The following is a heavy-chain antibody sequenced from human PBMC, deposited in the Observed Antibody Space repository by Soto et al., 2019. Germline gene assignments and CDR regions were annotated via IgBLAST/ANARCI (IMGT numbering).Heavy chain of an antibody. D-gene: IGHD2-21*02. V-gene: IGHV1-69*13. CDR3: ARGGSSDWQVAFDI. J-gene: IGHJ3*02. CDR1: GGVFSNYV. CDR2: IVPVFGTS. Sequence: ASVKVSCKASGGVFSNYVLTWVRQAPGLGLEWVGGIVPVFGTSNYAPKFQGRVTVTADESTRTGYMELSSLTSEDTAVYYCARGGSSDWQVAFDIWGQGTMVTVSS.